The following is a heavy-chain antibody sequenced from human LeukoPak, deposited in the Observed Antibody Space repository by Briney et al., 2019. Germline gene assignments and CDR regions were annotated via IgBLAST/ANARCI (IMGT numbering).Heavy chain of an antibody. CDR1: GFTFSSYS. CDR3: AKRSLSGTWYFDL. Sequence: PGGSLRLSCAASGFTFSSYSMNWVRQAPGKGLEWVSYISSSSSTIYYADSVKGRFTISRDNAKNSLYLQMNSLRAEDTAVYYCAKRSLSGTWYFDLWGRGTLVIVSS. V-gene: IGHV3-48*01. D-gene: IGHD3-3*01. J-gene: IGHJ2*01. CDR2: ISSSSSTI.